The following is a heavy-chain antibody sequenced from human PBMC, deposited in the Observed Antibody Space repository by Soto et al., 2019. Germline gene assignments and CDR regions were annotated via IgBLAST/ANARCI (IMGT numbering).Heavy chain of an antibody. CDR2: VFWDDGE. D-gene: IGHD1-26*01. V-gene: IGHV2-5*02. CDR3: TQIYGSGSWGWYFHS. Sequence: QITLRESGPSLVKPTETLTLTCTFSGFSLTTTGLGVGWVRQPPGKALEWLAVVFWDDGERYRPSLKTRVTXTXXXSXXQVVLTMTNMDPVDTATYYCTQIYGSGSWGWYFHSWGQGSLVTVSS. J-gene: IGHJ4*02. CDR1: GFSLTTTGLG.